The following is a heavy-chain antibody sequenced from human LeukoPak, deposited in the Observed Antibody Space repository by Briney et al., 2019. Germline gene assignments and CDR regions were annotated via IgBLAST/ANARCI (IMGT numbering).Heavy chain of an antibody. D-gene: IGHD6-13*01. CDR3: AREEAAAGPPDY. V-gene: IGHV4-59*12. CDR1: GGSIRSYY. Sequence: SETLSLTCTVSGGSIRSYYWSWIRQPPGKGLEWIGCIYYSGSTNYNPSLKSRVTISVDTSKNQFSLKLSSVTAADTAVYYCAREEAAAGPPDYWGQGTLVTVSS. J-gene: IGHJ4*02. CDR2: IYYSGST.